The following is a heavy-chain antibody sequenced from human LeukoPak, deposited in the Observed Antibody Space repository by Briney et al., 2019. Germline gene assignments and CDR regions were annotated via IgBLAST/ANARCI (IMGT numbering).Heavy chain of an antibody. CDR3: ARALPPYDILTGYPFDY. J-gene: IGHJ4*02. D-gene: IGHD3-9*01. Sequence: ASVKVSYKASGYTFTSYAMHWVRQAPGQRLEWTGWINAGNGNTKYSQKFQGRVTITRDTSASTAYMELSSLRSEDTAVYYCARALPPYDILTGYPFDYWGQGTLVTVSS. V-gene: IGHV1-3*01. CDR2: INAGNGNT. CDR1: GYTFTSYA.